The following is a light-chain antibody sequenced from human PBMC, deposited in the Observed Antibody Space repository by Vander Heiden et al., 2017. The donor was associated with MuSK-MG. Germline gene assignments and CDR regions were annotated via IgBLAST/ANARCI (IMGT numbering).Light chain of an antibody. CDR1: QDISKY. V-gene: IGKV1-33*01. CDR2: DAS. J-gene: IGKJ4*01. CDR3: QQEDNLVPT. Sequence: DIQMTQSPSSLSASVGDRVTITCQASQDISKYLNWYQQKLGKAPKLLIYDASNLETGVPSRFSGSGSGTEFTFTISSLQPEDFATYFCQQEDNLVPTCGGGTKVEIK.